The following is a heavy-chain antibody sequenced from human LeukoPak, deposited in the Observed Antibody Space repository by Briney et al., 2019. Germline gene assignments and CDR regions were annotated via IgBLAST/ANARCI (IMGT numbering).Heavy chain of an antibody. D-gene: IGHD1-26*01. V-gene: IGHV5-51*01. CDR1: GYSFTSYW. CDR3: ARLTGSYSDY. J-gene: IGHJ4*02. Sequence: GESLKISCKGSGYSFTSYWIGWVRQMPGKGLEWMGIIYPRDSDTRYSPPFQGQVTTSADKSISTAYLQWSSLKASDTAIYYCARLTGSYSDYWGQGTLVTVSS. CDR2: IYPRDSDT.